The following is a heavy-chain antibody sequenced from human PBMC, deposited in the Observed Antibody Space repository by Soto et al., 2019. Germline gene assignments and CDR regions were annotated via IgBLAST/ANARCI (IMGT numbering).Heavy chain of an antibody. Sequence: LSLTCTVSGGSISSYYWSWIRQPPGKGLEWIGYIYYSGSTNYNPSLKSRVTISVDTSKNQFSLKLSSVTAADTAVYYCARRRGDAMVRGPNYYMDVWGKGTTVTVSS. J-gene: IGHJ6*03. CDR3: ARRRGDAMVRGPNYYMDV. D-gene: IGHD3-10*01. V-gene: IGHV4-59*01. CDR2: IYYSGST. CDR1: GGSISSYY.